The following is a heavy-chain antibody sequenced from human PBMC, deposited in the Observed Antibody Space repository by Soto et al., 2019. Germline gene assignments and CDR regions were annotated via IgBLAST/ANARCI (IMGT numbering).Heavy chain of an antibody. CDR3: AREGTPCGGYCLGWFDP. CDR1: GGTFSSYA. D-gene: IGHD2-21*02. Sequence: QVQLVQSGAEVKKPGSSVKVSCKASGGTFSSYAISWVRQAPGQGLEWMVGIIPIFGTANYAQKFQGRVTITADESTSTAYMALSSLRSEDTAVYYCAREGTPCGGYCLGWFDPWGQGTLVTVSS. J-gene: IGHJ5*02. CDR2: IIPIFGTA. V-gene: IGHV1-69*01.